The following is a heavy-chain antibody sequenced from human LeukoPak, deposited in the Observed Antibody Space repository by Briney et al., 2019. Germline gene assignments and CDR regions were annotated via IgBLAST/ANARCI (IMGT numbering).Heavy chain of an antibody. D-gene: IGHD3-22*01. J-gene: IGHJ4*02. CDR3: ARDGGMIVVVSTFDY. Sequence: PGGSLRLSCAASGFTFSSYGMHWVRQAPGKGLEWVAVIWYDGSNKYYADSVKGRFTISRDNSKNTLYLQMNSLRAEDTAVYYCARDGGMIVVVSTFDYWGQGTLVTVPS. CDR1: GFTFSSYG. CDR2: IWYDGSNK. V-gene: IGHV3-33*01.